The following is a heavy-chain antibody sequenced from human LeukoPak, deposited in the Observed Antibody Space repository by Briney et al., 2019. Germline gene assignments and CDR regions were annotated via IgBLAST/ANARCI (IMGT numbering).Heavy chain of an antibody. CDR2: ISDSGGST. J-gene: IGHJ4*02. Sequence: GGSLRLSCSASGFPFSSYAMHWVRQAPGKGLEYVSAISDSGGSTYYADSVKGRFAISRDSSKNTLYLQMSSLRAEDTAVYYCARAPGTAVAGTEFDYWGQGTLVTVSS. D-gene: IGHD6-19*01. CDR3: ARAPGTAVAGTEFDY. CDR1: GFPFSSYA. V-gene: IGHV3-64D*09.